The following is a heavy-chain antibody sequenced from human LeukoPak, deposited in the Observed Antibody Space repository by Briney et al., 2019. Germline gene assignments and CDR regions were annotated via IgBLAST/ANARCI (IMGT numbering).Heavy chain of an antibody. CDR3: ARARYVNSFYAFDI. D-gene: IGHD3-9*01. J-gene: IGHJ3*02. V-gene: IGHV4-59*01. CDR2: FSKSGNT. Sequence: PSQTLSLTCTVSGGSISSDYWSWSWLPPRKRLEWGGYFSKSGNTNYSPSLKSRVTIFGDTSKNQFFLKLSSVTAADTAMYCCARARYVNSFYAFDIWGQGTLVTVSS. CDR1: GGSISSDY.